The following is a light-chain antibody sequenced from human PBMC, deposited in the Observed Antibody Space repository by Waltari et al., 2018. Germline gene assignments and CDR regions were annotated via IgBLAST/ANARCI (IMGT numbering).Light chain of an antibody. J-gene: IGKJ3*01. CDR3: QQTYSSPR. Sequence: DIQMTQSPSSLSASVGDRVTITCRASQSITMYLNWYQQKAGKAPKLLIYAATILQSGVPSRFSGSGSGTDFTLTISNLQPEDFATYFCQQTYSSPRFGPGTKVDFK. CDR1: QSITMY. V-gene: IGKV1-39*01. CDR2: AAT.